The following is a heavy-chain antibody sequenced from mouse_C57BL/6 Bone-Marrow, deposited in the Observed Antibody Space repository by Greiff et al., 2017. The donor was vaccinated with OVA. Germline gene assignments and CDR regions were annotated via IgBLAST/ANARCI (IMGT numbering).Heavy chain of an antibody. J-gene: IGHJ4*01. CDR2: ISDGGSYT. Sequence: EVKLMESGGGLVKPGGSLKLSCAASGFTFSSYAMSWVRQTPEKRLEWVATISDGGSYTYYPDNVKGRFTISRDNAKNNLYLQMSHLKSEDTAMYYCAREMTPYYYAMDYWGQVTSVTVSS. V-gene: IGHV5-4*01. CDR1: GFTFSSYA. CDR3: AREMTPYYYAMDY.